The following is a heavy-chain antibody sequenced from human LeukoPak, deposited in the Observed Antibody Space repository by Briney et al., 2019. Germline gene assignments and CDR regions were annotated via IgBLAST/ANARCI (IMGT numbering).Heavy chain of an antibody. CDR3: ARVISSGWYEWWFDP. J-gene: IGHJ5*02. Sequence: GSLRLSCAASGFTFSSYWMHWVRQAPGKGLVWVSRINSDGSSTSYADSVKGRFTISRDNAKNTLYLQMNSLRAEDTAVYYCARVISSGWYEWWFDPWGQGTLVTVSS. CDR2: INSDGSST. V-gene: IGHV3-74*01. CDR1: GFTFSSYW. D-gene: IGHD6-19*01.